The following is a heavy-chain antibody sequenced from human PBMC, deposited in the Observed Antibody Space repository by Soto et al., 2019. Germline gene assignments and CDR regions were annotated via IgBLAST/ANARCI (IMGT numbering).Heavy chain of an antibody. J-gene: IGHJ5*02. CDR3: ARLYCSSSTCDSWFDP. CDR1: GYTFTTFW. CDR2: IDPRDSYT. V-gene: IGHV5-10-1*01. Sequence: GESLKISCTGFGYTFTTFWISWVRQMPGRGLEWMGRIDPRDSYTNYSPSFQGHVTISGDKSISTVYLQWASLKASDTAMYYCARLYCSSSTCDSWFDPWGQGALVTVSS. D-gene: IGHD2-2*01.